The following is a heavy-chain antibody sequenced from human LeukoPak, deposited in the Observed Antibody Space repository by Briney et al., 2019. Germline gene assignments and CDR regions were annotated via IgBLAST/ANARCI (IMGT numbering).Heavy chain of an antibody. J-gene: IGHJ3*02. Sequence: GGSLRLSCAASGFTFSSYGMHWVRQAPGKGLESVAFIRYDGSNKYYADSVKGRFTISRDNSKNTLYLQMNSLRAEDTAVYYCAKVDSGYSYGYLLGAFDIWGQGTMVTVSS. CDR1: GFTFSSYG. V-gene: IGHV3-30*02. CDR2: IRYDGSNK. D-gene: IGHD5-18*01. CDR3: AKVDSGYSYGYLLGAFDI.